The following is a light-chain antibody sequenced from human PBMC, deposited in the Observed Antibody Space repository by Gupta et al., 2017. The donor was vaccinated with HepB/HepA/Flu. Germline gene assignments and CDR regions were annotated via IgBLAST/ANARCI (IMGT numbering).Light chain of an antibody. CDR2: AAS. J-gene: IGKJ1*01. CDR3: QQSHSTPPT. Sequence: DIQMTQSPSSLSASEGDRVTITCRASQSIRSYLNWYQQKPGKAPKLLIYAASSLQSGVPSRFSGSGSGTDFTLTISSLQPEDFATYYCQQSHSTPPTFGQGTKVEIK. V-gene: IGKV1-39*01. CDR1: QSIRSY.